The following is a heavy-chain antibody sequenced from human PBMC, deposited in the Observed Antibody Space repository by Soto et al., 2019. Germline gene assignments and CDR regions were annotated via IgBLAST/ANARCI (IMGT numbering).Heavy chain of an antibody. CDR2: IYYSGST. CDR1: GGSISSYY. Sequence: QVQLQESGPGLVKRSETLSLTCTVSGGSISSYYWSWIRQPPGKGLEWIGYIYYSGSTNYNPSLKSRVTISVDTSKNQFSLKLSSVTAADTAVYYCARDRFGEGFDYWGQGTLVTVSS. V-gene: IGHV4-59*01. D-gene: IGHD2-21*01. J-gene: IGHJ4*02. CDR3: ARDRFGEGFDY.